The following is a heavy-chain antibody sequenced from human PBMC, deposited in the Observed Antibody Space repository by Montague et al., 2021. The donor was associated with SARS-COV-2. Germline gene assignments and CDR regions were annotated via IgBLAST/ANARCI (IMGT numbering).Heavy chain of an antibody. D-gene: IGHD3-10*01. CDR3: ATYWQGGSGRGS. CDR2: IDYGGRP. CDR1: GVSVSNRYTH. Sequence: SETLSLTCTVSGVSVSNRYTHWSWIRQSPGKGLEWIGHIDYGGRPNYSPSLHSRVTISLDTSKNQLSLRLNSATAADTAVYYCATYWQGGSGRGSWGQGTLVTVSS. V-gene: IGHV4-61*01. J-gene: IGHJ5*02.